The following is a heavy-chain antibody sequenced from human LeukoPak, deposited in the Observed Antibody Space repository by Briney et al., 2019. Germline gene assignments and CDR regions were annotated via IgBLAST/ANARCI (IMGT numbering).Heavy chain of an antibody. D-gene: IGHD3-3*01. CDR3: ARDFSDFWSGYYLDY. CDR1: GYTFTSYG. V-gene: IGHV1-3*03. CDR2: INAGNGNT. Sequence: ASVKVSCKASGYTFTSYGISWVRQAPGQGLEWMGWINAGNGNTKYSQEFQGRVTITRDTSASTAYMELSSLRSEDMAVYYCARDFSDFWSGYYLDYWGQGTLVTVSP. J-gene: IGHJ4*02.